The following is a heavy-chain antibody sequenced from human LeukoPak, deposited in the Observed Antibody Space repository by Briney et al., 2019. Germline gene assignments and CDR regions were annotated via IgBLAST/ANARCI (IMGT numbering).Heavy chain of an antibody. CDR3: AGSSTSYQVDY. CDR2: IHTSGST. V-gene: IGHV4-4*07. Sequence: PSETLSLTCTVSGDSITSHYWSWIRQPAGKGLEWIGRIHTSGSTNYNPSPKSRVTMSVDTSKNQFSLKLSSVTAADTAVYYCAGSSTSYQVDYWGQGTLVTVSS. J-gene: IGHJ4*02. D-gene: IGHD2-2*01. CDR1: GDSITSHY.